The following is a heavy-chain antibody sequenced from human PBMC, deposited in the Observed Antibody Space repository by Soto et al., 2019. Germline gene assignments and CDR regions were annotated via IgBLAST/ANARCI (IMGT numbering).Heavy chain of an antibody. D-gene: IGHD1-26*01. CDR2: NSYSGST. V-gene: IGHV4-59*08. CDR3: ARHGGSYSFDY. J-gene: IGHJ4*02. CDR1: GGSTSSYY. Sequence: SETLSLTCTVTGGSTSSYYWSWLRQPPGKGLEWIGYNSYSGSTDYNPSLKSRVTISIDTSKNQFSLKLSSATAADTAVYYCARHGGSYSFDYWGQGTLVTVSS.